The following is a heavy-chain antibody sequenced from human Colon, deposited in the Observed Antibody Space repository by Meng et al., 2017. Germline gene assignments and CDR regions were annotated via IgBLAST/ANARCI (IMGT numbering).Heavy chain of an antibody. J-gene: IGHJ4*02. CDR2: TNPSGGGT. CDR1: GYPFTKYV. CDR3: ARETNDYNALDH. V-gene: IGHV1-46*04. D-gene: IGHD4-11*01. Sequence: QVQLVQSGAEVKKPGASVKISCKASGYPFTKYVVHWVRQAPGQGLEWMGITNPSGGGTMYAQKLQGRVTMTRDTSTTTVYMELSGLTSEDTAVYYCARETNDYNALDHWGQGTLVTVSS.